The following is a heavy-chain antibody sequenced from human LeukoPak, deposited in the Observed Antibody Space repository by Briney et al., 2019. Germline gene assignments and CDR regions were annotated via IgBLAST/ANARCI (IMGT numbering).Heavy chain of an antibody. CDR3: AKDSSQGGDYLDS. CDR1: GFTFSSYA. Sequence: GGSLRLSCAASGFTFSSYAMSWVRQAPGKGLEWVSGISNSGSSSSTYYADFVKGRFTISRDNSKNTMYLQMNSLRAEDTAVYYCAKDSSQGGDYLDSWGQGTLVTVSS. J-gene: IGHJ4*02. CDR2: ISNSGSSSST. V-gene: IGHV3-23*01. D-gene: IGHD3-16*01.